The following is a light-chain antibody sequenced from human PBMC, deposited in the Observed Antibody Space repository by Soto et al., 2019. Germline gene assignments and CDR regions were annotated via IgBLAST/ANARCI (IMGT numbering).Light chain of an antibody. CDR2: DAS. CDR3: QQYNNWPPWT. CDR1: QSVSNN. J-gene: IGKJ1*01. Sequence: ILMTQSPATPSVSPGERATLSCRASQSVSNNLAWYQQKPGQAPRLLIYDASTRATGIPARFSGSGSGTEFTLTISGLQSEDCAVYYCQQYNNWPPWTFGQGTKVEIK. V-gene: IGKV3-15*01.